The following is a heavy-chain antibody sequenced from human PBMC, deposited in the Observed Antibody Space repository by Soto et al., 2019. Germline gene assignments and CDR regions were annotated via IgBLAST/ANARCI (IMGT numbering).Heavy chain of an antibody. CDR3: ARDPRGPYY. Sequence: VQLLESGGGLVQSGGSLRLSCVASGFTFTSYAISWVRQAPGKGLEWVSGISPSGDNTYYADSVKGRFTISRDNSKSTQYLQMNSLRAEDTAVYYCARDPRGPYYWGQGTLVTVSS. V-gene: IGHV3-23*01. CDR1: GFTFTSYA. J-gene: IGHJ4*02. CDR2: ISPSGDNT.